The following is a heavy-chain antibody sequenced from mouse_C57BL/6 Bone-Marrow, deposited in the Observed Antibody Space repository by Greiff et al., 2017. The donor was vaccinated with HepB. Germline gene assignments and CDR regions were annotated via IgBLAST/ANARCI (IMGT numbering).Heavy chain of an antibody. D-gene: IGHD1-1*01. CDR3: ARGGYYGSSSDY. V-gene: IGHV3-6*01. CDR2: ISYDGSN. Sequence: EVKLQESGPGLVKPSQSLSLTCSVTGYSITSGYYWNWIRQFPGNKLEWMGYISYDGSNNYNPSLKNRISITRDTSKNQFFLKLNSVTTEDTAMYYCARGGYYGSSSDYWGQGTTLTVSS. J-gene: IGHJ2*01. CDR1: GYSITSGYY.